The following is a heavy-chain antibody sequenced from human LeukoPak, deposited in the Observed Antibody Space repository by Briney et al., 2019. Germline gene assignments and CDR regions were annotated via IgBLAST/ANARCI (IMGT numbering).Heavy chain of an antibody. CDR2: IYHSGST. Sequence: PSETLSLTCTVSGGSISSGGYYWSWLRQPPGKGLEWIGYIYHSGSTYYNPSLKSRVTISVDRSKNQFSLKLSSVTAADTAVYYCARHGRTGTLPRPRNWFDPWGQGTLVTVSS. J-gene: IGHJ5*02. D-gene: IGHD1-1*01. V-gene: IGHV4-30-2*01. CDR1: GGSISSGGYY. CDR3: ARHGRTGTLPRPRNWFDP.